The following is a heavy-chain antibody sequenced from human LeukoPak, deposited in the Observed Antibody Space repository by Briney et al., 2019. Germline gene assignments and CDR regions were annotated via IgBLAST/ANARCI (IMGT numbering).Heavy chain of an antibody. CDR2: IIPIFGTA. J-gene: IGHJ4*02. V-gene: IGHV1-69*13. Sequence: ASVKVSCKASGGTFSSYAISWVRQAPGQGLEWKGGIIPIFGTANYAQKFQGRVTITADESTSTAYMELSSLRSEDTAVYYCARVSSGAVAGPYYFDYWGQGTLVTVSS. D-gene: IGHD6-19*01. CDR3: ARVSSGAVAGPYYFDY. CDR1: GGTFSSYA.